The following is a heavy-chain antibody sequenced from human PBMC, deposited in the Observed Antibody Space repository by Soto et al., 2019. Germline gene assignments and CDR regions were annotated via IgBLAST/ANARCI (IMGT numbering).Heavy chain of an antibody. CDR2: LYSGST. D-gene: IGHD6-19*01. Sequence: SDTLSLTCPVSGGSISSKNFYWGWIRQSPGKGLEWIGTLYSGSTFSSLSLKNRVTISVDTSKNQVSLKLRSVAAADTAIYYCATTRGIAVGGSFDYWGQGIQVTVS. J-gene: IGHJ4*02. CDR1: GGSISSKNFY. V-gene: IGHV4-39*01. CDR3: ATTRGIAVGGSFDY.